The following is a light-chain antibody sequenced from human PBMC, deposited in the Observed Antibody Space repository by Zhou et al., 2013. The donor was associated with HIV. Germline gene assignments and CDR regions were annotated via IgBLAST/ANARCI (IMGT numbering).Light chain of an antibody. CDR3: QSYDRPQII. J-gene: IGLJ2*01. CDR2: ADD. Sequence: NFILIQPHSVSESPGKTITLSCTRSSGNIASDYVQWYQHCPGNSPTIVIYADDQRPSGVPERFSGSIDRSSNSASLIISGLKIEDECEYYCQSYDRPQIIFGGGTKVTVL. CDR1: SGNIASDY. V-gene: IGLV6-57*01.